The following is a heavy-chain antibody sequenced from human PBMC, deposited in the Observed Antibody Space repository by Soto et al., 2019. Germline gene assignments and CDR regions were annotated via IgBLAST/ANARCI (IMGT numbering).Heavy chain of an antibody. V-gene: IGHV3-21*01. J-gene: IGHJ4*02. CDR3: ARDWGKLPRY. CDR1: GLTFSSYS. CDR2: ISSSSSYI. D-gene: IGHD3-16*01. Sequence: PGGSLRLSCAASGLTFSSYSMNWVRQAPGKGLEWVSSISSSSSYIYYADSVKGRFTISRDNAKNSLYLQVNSLRAEDTAMYYCARDWGKLPRYWVQGTLVTVSS.